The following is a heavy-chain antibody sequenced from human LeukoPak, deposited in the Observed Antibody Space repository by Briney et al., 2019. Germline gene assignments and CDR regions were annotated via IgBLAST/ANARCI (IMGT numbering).Heavy chain of an antibody. V-gene: IGHV1-2*02. J-gene: IGHJ4*02. CDR2: INPNSGGT. CDR3: ARVSYYYDSSGYEM. CDR1: GYTFTGDY. Sequence: ASVKVSCKASGYTFTGDYMHWVRQAPGQGLEWMGWINPNSGGTNYAQKFQGRVTMTRDTSISTAYMELSRLRSDDTAVYYCARVSYYYDSSGYEMWGQGTLVTVSS. D-gene: IGHD3-22*01.